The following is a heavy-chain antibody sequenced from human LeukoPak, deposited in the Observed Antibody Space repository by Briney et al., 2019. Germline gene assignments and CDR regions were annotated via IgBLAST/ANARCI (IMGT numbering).Heavy chain of an antibody. CDR1: GFTFSSYA. J-gene: IGHJ6*02. Sequence: GGSLRLSCAASGFTFSSYAMSWVRQAPGKGLEWVSAISGSGGSTYYADSVKGRFTISRDNSKNTLYLQMNSLRAEDTAVYHCAKDYIPAGLLWFGEFTPYYYYGMDVWGQGTTVTVSS. CDR3: AKDYIPAGLLWFGEFTPYYYYGMDV. V-gene: IGHV3-23*01. D-gene: IGHD3-10*01. CDR2: ISGSGGST.